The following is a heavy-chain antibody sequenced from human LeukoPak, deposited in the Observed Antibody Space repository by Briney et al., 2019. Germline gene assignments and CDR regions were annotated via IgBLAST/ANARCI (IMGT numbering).Heavy chain of an antibody. CDR3: ATAFGDYPSRYYYYYMDV. J-gene: IGHJ6*03. CDR1: GFTFSSYA. V-gene: IGHV3-64*01. D-gene: IGHD4-17*01. Sequence: PGGSLRLSCAASGFTFSSYAMHWVRQAPGKGLEYVSAISSNGGSTYYANSVKGRFTISRDNSKNTLYLQMGSLRAEDMAVYYCATAFGDYPSRYYYYYMDVWGKGTTVTVSS. CDR2: ISSNGGST.